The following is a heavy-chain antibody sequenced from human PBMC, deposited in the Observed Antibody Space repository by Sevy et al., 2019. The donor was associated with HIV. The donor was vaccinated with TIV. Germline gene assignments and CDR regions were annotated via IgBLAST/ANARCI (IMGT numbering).Heavy chain of an antibody. CDR1: GFTFSRYS. J-gene: IGHJ3*02. D-gene: IGHD6-13*01. CDR3: ASSIGAAGIYAFDM. Sequence: GGSLRLSCVASGFTFSRYSMNWVRQAPGKGLEWVSYISTSSGTIYYADSVKGRFTISRDNAKNSLYLQMNSLRDEDTAVYYCASSIGAAGIYAFDMWGQGTRVTVSS. V-gene: IGHV3-48*02. CDR2: ISTSSGTI.